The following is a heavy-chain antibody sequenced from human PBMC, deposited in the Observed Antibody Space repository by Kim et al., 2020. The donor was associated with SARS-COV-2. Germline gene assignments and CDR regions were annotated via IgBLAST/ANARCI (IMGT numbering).Heavy chain of an antibody. D-gene: IGHD6-13*01. J-gene: IGHJ4*02. CDR3: AKGPWSSTWHYFDS. Sequence: GGSLRLSCAASGFTFRNYAMNWVRQAPGKGLEWVSGIYGGGSNTYYADSVKGRFTISRDNSKNTLYLQMSSLGAEDTAVYYCAKGPWSSTWHYFDSCGQGTLVTVSS. CDR1: GFTFRNYA. V-gene: IGHV3-23*03. CDR2: IYGGGSNT.